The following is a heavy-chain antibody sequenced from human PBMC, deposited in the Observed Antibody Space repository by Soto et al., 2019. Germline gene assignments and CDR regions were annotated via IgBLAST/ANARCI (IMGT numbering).Heavy chain of an antibody. V-gene: IGHV4-31*03. CDR2: IYYSGST. J-gene: IGHJ6*03. CDR3: VRILAAAPYYYYYMDV. D-gene: IGHD6-25*01. CDR1: GGSISSGGYY. Sequence: TSETLSLTCTVSGGSISSGGYYWSWIRQHPGKGLEWIGYIYYSGSTYYNPSLKSRVTISVDTSKNQFSLKLSSVTAADTAVYYCVRILAAAPYYYYYMDVWGKGTTVTVSS.